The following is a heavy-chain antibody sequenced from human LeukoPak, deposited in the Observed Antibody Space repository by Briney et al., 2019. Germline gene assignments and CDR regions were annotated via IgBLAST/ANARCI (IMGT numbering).Heavy chain of an antibody. J-gene: IGHJ6*02. V-gene: IGHV3-7*05. CDR1: EFPFGTYW. Sequence: QPGGSLRLSCTASEFPFGTYWMTWVRQAPGKGLEWVGNIVQDGSEKYYVDSVKGRFTISRDNTKNLLYLQMTSLRAEDTAVYYCARGFQGLDVWGQGTTVTVPS. CDR3: ARGFQGLDV. CDR2: IVQDGSEK. D-gene: IGHD2-21*01.